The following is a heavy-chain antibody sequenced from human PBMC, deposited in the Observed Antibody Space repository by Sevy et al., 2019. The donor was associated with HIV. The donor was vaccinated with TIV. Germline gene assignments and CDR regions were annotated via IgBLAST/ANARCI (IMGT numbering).Heavy chain of an antibody. CDR3: ARDLASPATVFDY. J-gene: IGHJ4*02. CDR1: GFTFSSYA. D-gene: IGHD4-17*01. Sequence: GWSLRLSCAASGFTFSSYAMHWVRQAPGKGLEWVAVISYDGSNKYYADSVKGRFTISRDNSKNTLYLQMNSLRAEDTAVYYCARDLASPATVFDYWGQGTLVTVSS. V-gene: IGHV3-30*04. CDR2: ISYDGSNK.